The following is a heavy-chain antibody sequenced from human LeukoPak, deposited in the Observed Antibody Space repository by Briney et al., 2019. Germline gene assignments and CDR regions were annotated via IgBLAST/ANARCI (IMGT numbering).Heavy chain of an antibody. V-gene: IGHV3-23*01. CDR1: GFTFSSYA. J-gene: IGHJ4*02. Sequence: GGSLRLSCAASGFTFSSYAMSWVRQAPGKGLEWVSGISGSGGSTYYADSVKGRFTISRDNSKYTLYLQMTSLRAEDTAVYYCAKDQVWIVVGSFDYWGQGTLVTVSS. CDR3: AKDQVWIVVGSFDY. CDR2: ISGSGGST. D-gene: IGHD3-22*01.